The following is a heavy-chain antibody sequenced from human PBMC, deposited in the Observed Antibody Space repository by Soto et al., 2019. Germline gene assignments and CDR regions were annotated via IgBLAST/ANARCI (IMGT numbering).Heavy chain of an antibody. CDR1: GDTSVAVGDS. CDR2: TYHSGNP. CDR3: ASLDTARIQIAGY. Sequence: HTQSLTGSVAGDTSVAVGDSCAWIRQPPGKALEWIGHTYHSGNPYYNPSLKSRVIISVDRSKNQFSLTVEDTAIYYCASLDTARIQIAGYWGQGIQVTVSS. V-gene: IGHV4-30-2*01. D-gene: IGHD5-18*01. J-gene: IGHJ4*02.